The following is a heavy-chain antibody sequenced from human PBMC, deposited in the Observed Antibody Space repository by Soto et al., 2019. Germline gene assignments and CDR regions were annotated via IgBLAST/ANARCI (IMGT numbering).Heavy chain of an antibody. CDR1: GDSVSSRNYY. V-gene: IGHV4-61*01. Sequence: SETLSLTCSVSGDSVSSRNYYWSWIRQPPGKGLEWIGYINYRGSTKYNPSLMSRVSIAIDTSKNQFSLKVNSVTAADTAVYYCARDRGNSWSSYFGMDVWGQGTTVTVSS. CDR2: INYRGST. D-gene: IGHD6-13*01. J-gene: IGHJ6*02. CDR3: ARDRGNSWSSYFGMDV.